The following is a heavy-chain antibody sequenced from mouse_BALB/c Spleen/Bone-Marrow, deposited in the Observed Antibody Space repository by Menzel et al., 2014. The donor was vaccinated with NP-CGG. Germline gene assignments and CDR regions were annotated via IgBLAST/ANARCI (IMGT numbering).Heavy chain of an antibody. CDR2: INPSNGGT. D-gene: IGHD2-4*01. J-gene: IGHJ3*01. V-gene: IGHV1S81*02. CDR3: TRGDDYDEEFAY. Sequence: QVQLQQSGAELVKPGASVKLSCKASGYTFTSYYMYWLKQRPGQGLEWIGGINPSNGGTNFNEKFKSKATLTVDKSSSTAYMQLSSRTSEDAAVYDCTRGDDYDEEFAYWGQGTLVTVSA. CDR1: GYTFTSYY.